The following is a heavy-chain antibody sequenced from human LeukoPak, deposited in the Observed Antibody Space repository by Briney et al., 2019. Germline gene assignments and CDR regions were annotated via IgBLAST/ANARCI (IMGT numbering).Heavy chain of an antibody. V-gene: IGHV3-23*01. J-gene: IGHJ4*02. Sequence: GGSLRPSCAASGFTFSSYGMSWVRQAPGKGLEWVSAISGSGGSTYYADSVKGRFTISRDNSKNTLYLQMNSLRAEDTAVYYCAKGGRAYYDILTGYYPIFDYWGQGTLVTVSS. CDR3: AKGGRAYYDILTGYYPIFDY. CDR2: ISGSGGST. CDR1: GFTFSSYG. D-gene: IGHD3-9*01.